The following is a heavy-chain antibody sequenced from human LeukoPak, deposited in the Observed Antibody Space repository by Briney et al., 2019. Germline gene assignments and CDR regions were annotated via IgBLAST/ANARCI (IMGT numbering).Heavy chain of an antibody. CDR2: TNPNTGSA. Sequence: GASVKVSCKASGYSFSTYYIHWVRQAPGQGLEWMGITNPNTGSANSAQKFQGRLTMTRDTSTSTVYMELSSLRSEDTAVYYCARQAIGVAGRMFDYWGQGTLVTLSS. J-gene: IGHJ4*02. V-gene: IGHV1-46*01. CDR1: GYSFSTYY. D-gene: IGHD6-19*01. CDR3: ARQAIGVAGRMFDY.